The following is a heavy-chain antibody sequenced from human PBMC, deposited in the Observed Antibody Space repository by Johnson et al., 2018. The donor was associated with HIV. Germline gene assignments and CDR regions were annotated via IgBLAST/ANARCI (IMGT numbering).Heavy chain of an antibody. D-gene: IGHD2-15*01. J-gene: IGHJ3*02. CDR2: INSDGSST. CDR1: GFTFSTYW. CDR3: ARVRGYCSGGSCFDGSFDI. V-gene: IGHV3-74*02. Sequence: VQLVESGGGLVQPGGSLRLSCAASGFTFSTYWMHWVRQAPGKGLAWVSRINSDGSSTSYADSVKGRFTISRDNAKNRLYLQRNSLRAEDTAVYHCARVRGYCSGGSCFDGSFDIWGQGTTGTVSS.